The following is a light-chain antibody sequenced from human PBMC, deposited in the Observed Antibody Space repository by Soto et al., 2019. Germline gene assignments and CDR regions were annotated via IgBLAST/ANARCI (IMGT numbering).Light chain of an antibody. CDR1: QSISSY. V-gene: IGKV1-9*01. CDR2: AAY. Sequence: DIQMTQSPSSVSASLGDSVTIXXRESQSISSYLTWYQQKPGEAPKLXIYAAYNLQSGVPSRFSGSGSGTEFTLTISGLLPEDFAAYHCQQLYTLPFTFGQGTRLEIK. J-gene: IGKJ5*01. CDR3: QQLYTLPFT.